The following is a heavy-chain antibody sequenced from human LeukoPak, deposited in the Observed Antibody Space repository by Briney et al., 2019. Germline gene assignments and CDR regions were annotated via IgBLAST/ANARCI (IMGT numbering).Heavy chain of an antibody. Sequence: ASVKVSCKTSGFPFTTYGINWVRQAPGQGLEWMGWINTNTGNPTYAQGFTGRFVFSLGTSVSTAYLQISSLKAEDTAVYYCAREGSPLNSYGYYVWVLWGQGTLVTVSS. CDR2: INTNTGNP. CDR1: GFPFTTYG. CDR3: AREGSPLNSYGYYVWVL. V-gene: IGHV7-4-1*02. D-gene: IGHD5-18*01. J-gene: IGHJ4*02.